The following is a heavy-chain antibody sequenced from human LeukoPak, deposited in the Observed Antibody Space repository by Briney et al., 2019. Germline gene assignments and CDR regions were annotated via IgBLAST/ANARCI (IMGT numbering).Heavy chain of an antibody. Sequence: GSLRLSCAASGFTFSSYGMHWVRQAPGKGLEWVAVIWYDGSNKYHADSVKGRFTISRDNSKNTMYLQMNSLRAEDTAVYYCAKEYDSGGYGANFDYWGQGTLVTVSS. CDR3: AKEYDSGGYGANFDY. J-gene: IGHJ4*02. CDR2: IWYDGSNK. V-gene: IGHV3-30*02. D-gene: IGHD3-10*01. CDR1: GFTFSSYG.